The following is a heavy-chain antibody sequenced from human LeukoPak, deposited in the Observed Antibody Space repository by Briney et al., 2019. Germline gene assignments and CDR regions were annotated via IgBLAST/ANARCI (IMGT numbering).Heavy chain of an antibody. V-gene: IGHV3-9*01. J-gene: IGHJ4*02. D-gene: IGHD3-10*01. Sequence: GGSLRLSCAASGFTFDDYAMHWVRQAPGKGLEWVSAITWNSGSVGYADSVKGRFTISRDSANNSLYLQMDSLRPEDTALYYCAKDQATYGSGTSFDYWGQGTLVTVSS. CDR3: AKDQATYGSGTSFDY. CDR2: ITWNSGSV. CDR1: GFTFDDYA.